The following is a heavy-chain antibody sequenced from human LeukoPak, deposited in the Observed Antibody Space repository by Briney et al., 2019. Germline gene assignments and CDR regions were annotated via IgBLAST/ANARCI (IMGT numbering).Heavy chain of an antibody. CDR1: GFTFSSYT. Sequence: PRGSLRLSCAASGFTFSSYTMNWVRQAPGKGLEWVSSISSSSSYIYYADSVKGRFTISRDNSKSTLYLQMNSLRAEDTAVYYCAKIGLYYSTGWTGWFDPWGQGTLVTVSS. CDR2: ISSSSSYI. V-gene: IGHV3-21*04. D-gene: IGHD6-25*01. CDR3: AKIGLYYSTGWTGWFDP. J-gene: IGHJ5*02.